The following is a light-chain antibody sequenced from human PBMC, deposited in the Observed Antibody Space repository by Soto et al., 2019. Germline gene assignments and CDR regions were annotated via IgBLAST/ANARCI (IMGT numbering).Light chain of an antibody. J-gene: IGKJ2*01. CDR1: QSVSSSY. CDR2: GAS. CDR3: QQYDGSMYT. Sequence: EIVLTQSPGTLSLSPGERATLSCRASQSVSSSYLAWYKQKPGQAPRLLIYGASSRATGIPDRFSGSGSGTDFTLPISRLEPEDFAVYYCQQYDGSMYTFGQGTKLEFK. V-gene: IGKV3-20*01.